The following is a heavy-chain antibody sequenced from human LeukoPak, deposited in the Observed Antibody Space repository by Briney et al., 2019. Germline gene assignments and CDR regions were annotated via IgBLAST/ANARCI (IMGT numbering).Heavy chain of an antibody. Sequence: GGSLRLSCAASGFTFSSYAMNWVRQAPGKGLEWVSSISSSSSYIYYADSVKGRFTISRDNAKNSLYLQMNSLRAEDTAVYYCARDAIVRGFDPWGQGTLVTVSS. CDR3: ARDAIVRGFDP. J-gene: IGHJ5*02. V-gene: IGHV3-21*01. CDR2: ISSSSSYI. D-gene: IGHD2/OR15-2a*01. CDR1: GFTFSSYA.